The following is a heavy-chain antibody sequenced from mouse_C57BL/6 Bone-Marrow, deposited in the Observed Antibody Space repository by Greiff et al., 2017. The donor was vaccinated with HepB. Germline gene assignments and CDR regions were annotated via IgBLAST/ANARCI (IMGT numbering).Heavy chain of an antibody. V-gene: IGHV1-76*01. CDR1: GYTFTDYY. CDR3: ARSCYSLMDY. D-gene: IGHD2-12*01. CDR2: IYPGSGNT. Sequence: QVQLKQSGAELVRPGASVKLSCKASGYTFTDYYINWVKQRPGQGLEWIARIYPGSGNTYYNEKFKGKATLTAEKSSSTAYMQLSSLTSEDSAVYFCARSCYSLMDYWGQGTSVTVSS. J-gene: IGHJ4*01.